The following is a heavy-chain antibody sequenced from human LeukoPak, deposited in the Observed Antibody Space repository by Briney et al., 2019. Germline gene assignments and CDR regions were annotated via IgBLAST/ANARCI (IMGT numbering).Heavy chain of an antibody. Sequence: GGSLRLSCAASGFTFSSYAMHWVRQAPGKGLEWVAVISYDGSNKYYADSVKGRFTISRDNSKNTLYLQMNSLRAEDTALYYCAKDMGGGKGSGYYGMDVWGQGTTVTVSS. D-gene: IGHD3-16*01. CDR3: AKDMGGGKGSGYYGMDV. V-gene: IGHV3-30-3*01. CDR2: ISYDGSNK. J-gene: IGHJ6*02. CDR1: GFTFSSYA.